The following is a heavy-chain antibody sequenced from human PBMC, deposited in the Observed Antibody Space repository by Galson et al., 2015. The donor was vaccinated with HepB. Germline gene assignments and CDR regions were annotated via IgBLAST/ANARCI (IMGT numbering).Heavy chain of an antibody. J-gene: IGHJ3*02. CDR2: IWYDGSNK. V-gene: IGHV3-33*08. CDR3: ARDDWNDGGDDAFDI. CDR1: GFTFSSYG. D-gene: IGHD1-1*01. Sequence: SLRLSCAASGFTFSSYGMHWVRQAPGKGLEWVAVIWYDGSNKYYADSVKGRFTISRDNSKNTLYLQMNSLRAEDTAVYYCARDDWNDGGDDAFDIWGQGTMVTVSS.